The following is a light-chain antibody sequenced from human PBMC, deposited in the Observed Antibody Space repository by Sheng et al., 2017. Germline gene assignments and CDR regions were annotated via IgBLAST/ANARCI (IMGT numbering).Light chain of an antibody. J-gene: IGLJ3*02. CDR1: SSNIGSNY. Sequence: QPVLTQPPSASATPGQRVTISCSGSSSNIGSNYVYWYQQLPGAAPKLLIFRNNRRPSGVPDRISGSKSGTSASLAISGLRSEDEAEYYCAAWDDGLSGFWVFGGGTKLTVL. V-gene: IGLV1-47*01. CDR3: AAWDDGLSGFWV. CDR2: RNN.